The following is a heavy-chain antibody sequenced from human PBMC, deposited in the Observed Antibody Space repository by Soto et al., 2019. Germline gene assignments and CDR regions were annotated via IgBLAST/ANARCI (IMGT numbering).Heavy chain of an antibody. V-gene: IGHV1-69*13. Sequence: SVKVSCKASGGTFSSYAISLVRQAPGQGLEWMGGIIPIFGTANYAQKFQGRVTITADESTSTAYMELSSLRSEDTAVYYCARGRAGKTYDAFDIWGQGTMVTV. J-gene: IGHJ3*02. D-gene: IGHD3-10*01. CDR3: ARGRAGKTYDAFDI. CDR1: GGTFSSYA. CDR2: IIPIFGTA.